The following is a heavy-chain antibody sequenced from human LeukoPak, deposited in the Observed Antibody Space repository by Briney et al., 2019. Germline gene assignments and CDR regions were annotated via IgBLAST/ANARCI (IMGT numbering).Heavy chain of an antibody. Sequence: SETLSLTCAVYGGSFSGYYWSWIRQPPGKGLEWIGEINHSGSTNYNPSLKSRVTISVDTSKNQFSLKLSSVTAADTAVYYCARGNSGYDSYNWFDPWGQGTLVTVSS. CDR1: GGSFSGYY. V-gene: IGHV4-34*01. J-gene: IGHJ5*02. D-gene: IGHD5-12*01. CDR2: INHSGST. CDR3: ARGNSGYDSYNWFDP.